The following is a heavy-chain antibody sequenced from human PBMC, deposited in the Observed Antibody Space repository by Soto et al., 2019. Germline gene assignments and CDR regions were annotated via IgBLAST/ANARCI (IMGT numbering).Heavy chain of an antibody. CDR1: GFTFSSYG. CDR2: ISGSGSRT. D-gene: IGHD3-22*01. CDR3: AKHRISWHTMIVVAADS. Sequence: PXGVLRLSFAASGFTFSSYGMSGVGQAPGKGLEWVSVISGSGSRTYNADSVKGRFTISRDNSKNTLYLQMSSLRAEDTALYYCAKHRISWHTMIVVAADSWGQGTQVTAPQ. V-gene: IGHV3-23*01. J-gene: IGHJ5*01.